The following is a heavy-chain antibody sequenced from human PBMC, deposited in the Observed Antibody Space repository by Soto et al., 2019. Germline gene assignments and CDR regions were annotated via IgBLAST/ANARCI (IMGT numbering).Heavy chain of an antibody. J-gene: IGHJ5*02. Sequence: QVQLVQSGAEVKKPGSSVKVSCKASGGTFSSYTISWVRQAPGQGLEWMGRIIPILGIANYAQKFQGRVKITADKSKRTAYMELSSLRSEDTAVYYCARVIKVRGVISDWFDPWGQGTLVTVSS. D-gene: IGHD3-10*01. CDR2: IIPILGIA. CDR1: GGTFSSYT. CDR3: ARVIKVRGVISDWFDP. V-gene: IGHV1-69*02.